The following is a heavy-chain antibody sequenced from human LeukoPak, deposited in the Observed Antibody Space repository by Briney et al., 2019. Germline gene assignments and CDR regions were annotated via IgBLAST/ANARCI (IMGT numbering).Heavy chain of an antibody. CDR3: ARGLLPSSRAFDI. CDR1: GGSFSGYY. V-gene: IGHV4-34*01. D-gene: IGHD1-26*01. Sequence: SETLSLTCAVYGGSFSGYYWSWIRQPPGKGLEWIGEINHSGSTNYNPSLRSRVTISVDTSKNQFSLKLSSVTAADTAVYYCARGLLPSSRAFDIRGQGTMVTVSS. CDR2: INHSGST. J-gene: IGHJ3*02.